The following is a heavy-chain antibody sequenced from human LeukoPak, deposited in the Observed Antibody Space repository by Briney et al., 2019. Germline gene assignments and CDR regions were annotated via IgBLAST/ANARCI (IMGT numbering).Heavy chain of an antibody. CDR2: ISGSGGST. V-gene: IGHV3-23*01. Sequence: AGGSLRLSCAASGFTFSSYAMSWVRQAPGKGLEWVSAISGSGGSTYYADSVKGRFTISRDNSKNTLYLQMNSLRAEDTAVYYCARADIGWNPADYWGQGTLVIVSS. CDR1: GFTFSSYA. D-gene: IGHD1-1*01. J-gene: IGHJ4*02. CDR3: ARADIGWNPADY.